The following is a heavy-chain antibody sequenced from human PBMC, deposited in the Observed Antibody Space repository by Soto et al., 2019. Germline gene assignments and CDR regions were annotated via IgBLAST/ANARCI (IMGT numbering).Heavy chain of an antibody. Sequence: EGQLLQSGGGLVQPGASLRLSCAASGFTFSSSGMSWVRQAPGKGLEWVSSISIRGDYRYYADSVKGRFTISRDNSKNTLYLQMSSLTAEDTALYYCANHSGFDFWGQGTMVAVSS. CDR2: ISIRGDYR. CDR3: ANHSGFDF. CDR1: GFTFSSSG. J-gene: IGHJ3*01. V-gene: IGHV3-23*01. D-gene: IGHD6-19*01.